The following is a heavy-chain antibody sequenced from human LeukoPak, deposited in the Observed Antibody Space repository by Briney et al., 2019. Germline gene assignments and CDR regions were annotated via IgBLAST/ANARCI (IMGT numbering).Heavy chain of an antibody. V-gene: IGHV1-69*05. Sequence: ASVKVSCKASGGTFSSYAISWVRQAPGQGLEWMGRIIPIFGTANYAQKFQGRVTITTDESTSTAYMELSSLRSEDTAVYYCARGKRIAAAQFDYWGQGTLVTVSS. CDR2: IIPIFGTA. D-gene: IGHD6-13*01. CDR3: ARGKRIAAAQFDY. J-gene: IGHJ4*02. CDR1: GGTFSSYA.